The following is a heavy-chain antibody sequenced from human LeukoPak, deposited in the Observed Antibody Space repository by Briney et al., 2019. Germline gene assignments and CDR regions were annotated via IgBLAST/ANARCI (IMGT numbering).Heavy chain of an antibody. Sequence: GGSLRLSCAASGFTFANCPMSWVRQAPGKGLEWLSVISGGGGTTHYVDSVKGRFSISRDNSKKMVFLQMNGLRVDDTALYFCVKEPLLSLDYGASRGENWGRGTLVTVSS. CDR3: VKEPLLSLDYGASRGEN. D-gene: IGHD2-21*01. CDR1: GFTFANCP. J-gene: IGHJ4*02. V-gene: IGHV3-23*01. CDR2: ISGGGGTT.